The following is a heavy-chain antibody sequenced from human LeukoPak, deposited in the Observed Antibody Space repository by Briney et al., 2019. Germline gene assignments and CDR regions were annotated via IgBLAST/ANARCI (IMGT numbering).Heavy chain of an antibody. J-gene: IGHJ4*02. CDR2: IYPGDSDT. V-gene: IGHV5-51*01. CDR3: ARLLGGVPATNGFDY. D-gene: IGHD2-2*01. CDR1: GYSFTSYW. Sequence: RGESLKISCKGSGYSFTSYWIGWVRPLSGKGLEWMGIIYPGDSDTRYSPSFQGQVTISADKSISTAYLQWSSLKASDTAMYYCARLLGGVPATNGFDYWGQGTLVTVSS.